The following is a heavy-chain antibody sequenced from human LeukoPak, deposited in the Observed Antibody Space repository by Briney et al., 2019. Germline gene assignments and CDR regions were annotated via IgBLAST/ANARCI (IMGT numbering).Heavy chain of an antibody. Sequence: SETLSLTCAVYGGSFSGYYWSWIRQPPGKGLEWIGEINHSGSTNYNPSLKSRVTISVDTSKNQFSLKLSSVTAADTAVYYCARGTRYYYDSSLPWSAFDIWGQGTMVPVSS. CDR1: GGSFSGYY. V-gene: IGHV4-34*01. CDR3: ARGTRYYYDSSLPWSAFDI. J-gene: IGHJ3*02. CDR2: INHSGST. D-gene: IGHD3-22*01.